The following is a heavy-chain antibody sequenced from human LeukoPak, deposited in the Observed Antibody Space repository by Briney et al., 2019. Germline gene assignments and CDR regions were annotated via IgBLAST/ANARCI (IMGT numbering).Heavy chain of an antibody. D-gene: IGHD6-19*01. J-gene: IGHJ6*02. Sequence: GESLKISCKGSGYSFTSYWIGWVRQMPGKGLEWMGVIYPGDSDTRYSPSFQGQVTISADKSISTAYLQWSSLKASDTAMYYCARHVRTYSSGWYGVGYYYYGMDVWGQGTTVTVSS. CDR3: ARHVRTYSSGWYGVGYYYYGMDV. V-gene: IGHV5-51*01. CDR1: GYSFTSYW. CDR2: IYPGDSDT.